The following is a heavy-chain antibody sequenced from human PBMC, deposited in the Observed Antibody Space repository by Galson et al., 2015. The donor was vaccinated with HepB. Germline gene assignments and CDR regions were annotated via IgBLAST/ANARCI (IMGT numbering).Heavy chain of an antibody. Sequence: GYTFTSYYMHWVRQAPGQGLEWMGIINPSGGRTTYAQKFQGRVTMTRDTSTSTVYMELSSLRSEDTAVYYCARGGKHYDSRRFDYWGQGTLVTVSS. J-gene: IGHJ4*02. D-gene: IGHD3-22*01. CDR2: INPSGGRT. CDR3: ARGGKHYDSRRFDY. V-gene: IGHV1-46*03. CDR1: GYTFTSYY.